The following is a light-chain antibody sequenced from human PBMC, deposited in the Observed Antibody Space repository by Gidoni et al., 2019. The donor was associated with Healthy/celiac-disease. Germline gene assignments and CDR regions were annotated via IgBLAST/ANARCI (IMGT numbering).Light chain of an antibody. J-gene: IGKJ1*01. V-gene: IGKV1-33*01. Sequence: DIQMTQSPSSLSASVGDRVTITCQASKDISNYLNWYQQKPGKAPKLLLYDASNLETGVPSRFLGSGSGTDFTFTISSLRPADIAPYYCHQYDNLAWTFGQXAKVEIK. CDR3: HQYDNLAWT. CDR2: DAS. CDR1: KDISNY.